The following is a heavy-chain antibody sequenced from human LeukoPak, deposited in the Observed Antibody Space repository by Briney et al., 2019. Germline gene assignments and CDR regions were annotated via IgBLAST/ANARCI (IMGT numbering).Heavy chain of an antibody. CDR3: ARGPGYYDSSGYYPYYFDY. Sequence: GGSLRLSCAASGFTFSSYAMSWVRQAPGKGLEWVSTISASAGSTYYADSVKGRFTVSRDNSKNTLYLQMNSLRAEDTAVYYCARGPGYYDSSGYYPYYFDYWGQGTLVTVSS. D-gene: IGHD3-22*01. CDR1: GFTFSSYA. CDR2: ISASAGST. V-gene: IGHV3-23*01. J-gene: IGHJ4*02.